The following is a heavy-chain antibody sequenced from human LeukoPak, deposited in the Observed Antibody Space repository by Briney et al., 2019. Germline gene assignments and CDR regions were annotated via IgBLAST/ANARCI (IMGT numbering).Heavy chain of an antibody. CDR3: ARDISGYYDY. CDR2: INPSGGST. J-gene: IGHJ4*02. CDR1: GYTFTNYG. V-gene: IGHV1-46*01. Sequence: GASVKVSCKASGYTFTNYGISWVRQAPGQGLEWMGIINPSGGSTSYAQKFQGRVTMTRDTSTSTVYMELSSLRSEDTAVYYCARDISGYYDYWGQGTLVTVSS. D-gene: IGHD3-22*01.